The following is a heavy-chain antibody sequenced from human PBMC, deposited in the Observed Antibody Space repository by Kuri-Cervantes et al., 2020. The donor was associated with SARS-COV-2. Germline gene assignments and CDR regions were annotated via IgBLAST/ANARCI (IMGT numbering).Heavy chain of an antibody. J-gene: IGHJ5*02. CDR1: GYTFTGYY. D-gene: IGHD6-19*01. V-gene: IGHV1-2*02. Sequence: ASVKVSCKPSGYTFTGYYMHWVRQAPGQGLEWIGCINPNSGGTNYAQKFQGRVTMTRDTSISTAYMELSRLRSDDTDVYYCARGFNSAVAGTYWFDPWRQGTLVTVSS. CDR2: INPNSGGT. CDR3: ARGFNSAVAGTYWFDP.